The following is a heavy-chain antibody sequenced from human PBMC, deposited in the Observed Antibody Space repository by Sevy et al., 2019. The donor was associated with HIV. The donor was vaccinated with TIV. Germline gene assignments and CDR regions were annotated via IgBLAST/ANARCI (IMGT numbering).Heavy chain of an antibody. J-gene: IGHJ4*02. V-gene: IGHV3-13*01. CDR2: FGIAGDT. CDR3: ARKSTSYSHFDY. CDR1: GFTFSFYD. Sequence: GGSLRLSCAASGFTFSFYDMHWVRQATGKGLEWVSGFGIAGDTYYAGPVKGRFTISRDNAKNSLYLQMNSLRAGDTAVYYCARKSTSYSHFDYWGQGTLVTVSS. D-gene: IGHD1-26*01.